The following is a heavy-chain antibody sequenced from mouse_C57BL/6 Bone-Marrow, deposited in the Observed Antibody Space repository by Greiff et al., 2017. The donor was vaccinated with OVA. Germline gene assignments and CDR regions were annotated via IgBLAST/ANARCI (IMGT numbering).Heavy chain of an antibody. Sequence: EAGGGLVQPKGSLKLSCAASGFSFNTYAMNWVRQAPGKGLEWVARIRSKSNNYATYYADSVKDRFTISRDDSESMLYLQMNNLKTEDTAMYYCVRTAQEYYFDYWGQGTTLTVSS. CDR3: VRTAQEYYFDY. D-gene: IGHD3-2*02. CDR2: IRSKSNNYAT. V-gene: IGHV10-1*01. J-gene: IGHJ2*01. CDR1: GFSFNTYA.